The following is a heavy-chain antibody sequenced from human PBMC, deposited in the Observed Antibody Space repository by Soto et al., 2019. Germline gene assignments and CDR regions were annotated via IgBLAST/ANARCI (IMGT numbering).Heavy chain of an antibody. CDR1: VFTCIDGY. CDR2: ISTGSSYT. CDR3: AKHRHTDSTASLQRDAIDT. J-gene: IGHJ3*02. Sequence: VGSLILSCSSSVFTCIDGYIDLILQAAVNWVEWLSYISTGSSYTSYADSVKGRFTISIDNSKNSLYLQMDSLRAEDTAVYYCAKHRHTDSTASLQRDAIDTWGKAKLVTX. V-gene: IGHV3-11*06. D-gene: IGHD3-22*01.